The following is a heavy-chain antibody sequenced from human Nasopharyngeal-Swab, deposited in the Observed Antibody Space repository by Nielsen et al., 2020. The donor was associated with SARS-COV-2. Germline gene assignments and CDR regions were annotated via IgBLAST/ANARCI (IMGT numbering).Heavy chain of an antibody. D-gene: IGHD3-10*01. V-gene: IGHV3-7*03. CDR3: ARDQIGTTMIREVLKRYYYGMDV. Sequence: GGSLRLSCAASGFTFSSYWMTWARQAPGKGLEWVANIKHDGSQKYYVDSVKGRFSISRDNGKNSLDLQMNSLGVDDTAVYYCARDQIGTTMIREVLKRYYYGMDVWGQGTTVTVSS. CDR2: IKHDGSQK. J-gene: IGHJ6*02. CDR1: GFTFSSYW.